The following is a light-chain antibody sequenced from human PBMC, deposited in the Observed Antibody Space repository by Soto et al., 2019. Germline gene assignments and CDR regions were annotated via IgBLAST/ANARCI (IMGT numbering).Light chain of an antibody. V-gene: IGLV2-23*01. J-gene: IGLJ3*02. Sequence: QSVLTQPASVSGSPGQSITISCSGASSDVGSYNLVSWYQLHPGNAPNLIIYEDSKRPSGVSNRFSGSQSGNTASLTISGLQAEDEADYYCCSYARSSTWVFGGGTKLTV. CDR2: EDS. CDR1: SSDVGSYNL. CDR3: CSYARSSTWV.